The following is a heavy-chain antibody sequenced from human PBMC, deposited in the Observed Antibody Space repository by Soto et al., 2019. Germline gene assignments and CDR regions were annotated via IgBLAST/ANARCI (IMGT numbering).Heavy chain of an antibody. CDR2: IDSGGGKT. CDR1: GFTFSNHA. Sequence: GGSLRLSCAASGFTFSNHAMSWVRQAPGTGLEWVSAIDSGGGKTYYADSVKGRLTISRDNSMNTLYLQMDSLRAEDTAIYYCTKEHSNYPDNWFDPWGQGTRVTVSS. D-gene: IGHD4-4*01. CDR3: TKEHSNYPDNWFDP. J-gene: IGHJ5*02. V-gene: IGHV3-23*01.